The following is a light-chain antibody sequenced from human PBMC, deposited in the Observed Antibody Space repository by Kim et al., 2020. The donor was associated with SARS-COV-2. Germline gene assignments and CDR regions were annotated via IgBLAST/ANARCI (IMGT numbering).Light chain of an antibody. J-gene: IGKJ4*02. CDR3: QQYYDWPPLT. CDR2: DAS. CDR1: QSIYSK. Sequence: SPGERATRSCRASQSIYSKLAWYQQKPGQAPRLLIYDASTRATGIPARFSGSGSGTEFTLSISSLQSEDFAVYYCQQYYDWPPLTFGGGTKVDIK. V-gene: IGKV3-15*01.